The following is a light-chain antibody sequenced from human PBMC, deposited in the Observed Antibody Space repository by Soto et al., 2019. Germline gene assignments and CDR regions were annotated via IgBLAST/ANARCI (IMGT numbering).Light chain of an antibody. CDR2: EVS. V-gene: IGLV2-14*01. Sequence: QSALTQPASVSGSPGQSITISCTGTSSDVGGYNYVSWYQQHPGKAPKLMIYEVSNRPSGVSNRFSGSKSGNTASLTISGLQAEDEADYYCSSYTSSSTPDVFGTGTKPTVL. J-gene: IGLJ1*01. CDR3: SSYTSSSTPDV. CDR1: SSDVGGYNY.